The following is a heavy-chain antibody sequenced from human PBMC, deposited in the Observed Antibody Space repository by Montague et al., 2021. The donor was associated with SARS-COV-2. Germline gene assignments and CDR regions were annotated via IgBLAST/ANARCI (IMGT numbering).Heavy chain of an antibody. CDR2: LYDTGSI. CDR1: GDSIIGYY. V-gene: IGHV4-59*01. J-gene: IGHJ5*02. Sequence: SETLSLTCTVSGDSIIGYYLTWIRQPPGKGLEWIGYLYDTGSIKYNPSLNSRVTMSMDTSKNQFSLELTSVTAADTAIYYCARDLSRAFCEGDSCYSENWFAPWGHGTLVTVSS. D-gene: IGHD2-21*02. CDR3: ARDLSRAFCEGDSCYSENWFAP.